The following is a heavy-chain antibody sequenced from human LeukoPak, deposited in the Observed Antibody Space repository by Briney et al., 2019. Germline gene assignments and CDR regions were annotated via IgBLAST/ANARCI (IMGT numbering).Heavy chain of an antibody. CDR1: GYTFTSYY. V-gene: IGHV1-46*01. CDR2: INPSGGST. J-gene: IGHJ4*02. CDR3: ARGLTYDFWSARLRY. D-gene: IGHD3-3*01. Sequence: ASVTVSCKASGYTFTSYYMHWVRQAPGQGLEWMGIINPSGGSTSYARKFQGRVTMTRNTSISTAYMELSSLRSEDTAVYYCARGLTYDFWSARLRYWGQGTLVTVSS.